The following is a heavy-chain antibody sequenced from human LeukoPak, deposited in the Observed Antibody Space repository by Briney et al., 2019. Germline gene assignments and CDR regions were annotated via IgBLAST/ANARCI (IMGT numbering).Heavy chain of an antibody. CDR2: ISGSGTI. Sequence: SQTLSLTCTVSGGSVSSGNYYWSWIRQPAGKGLEWIGRISGSGTITYNPALQSRLTISIDTSKNQFSLKLMSVTAADTAVYYCARGGSYLSAFDIWGQGTMVTVSS. CDR3: ARGGSYLSAFDI. CDR1: GGSVSSGNYY. V-gene: IGHV4-61*02. D-gene: IGHD1-26*01. J-gene: IGHJ3*02.